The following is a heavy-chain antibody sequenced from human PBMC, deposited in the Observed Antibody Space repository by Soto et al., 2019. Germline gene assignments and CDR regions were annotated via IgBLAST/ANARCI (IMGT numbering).Heavy chain of an antibody. CDR3: ARGVYGAYLDY. V-gene: IGHV4-61*03. J-gene: IGHJ4*02. Sequence: QVHLQESGPGLLKPSETLSLTCTVSGVSMTTYGKPWGDDWSWVRQTPGKGMEWIAYVENNGRTECMPSFQSRVTISLDSSQNHFSLRLRSVTAADTAVYFCARGVYGAYLDYWGQGILVTVSS. D-gene: IGHD3-10*01. CDR2: VENNGRT. CDR1: GVSMTTYGKPWGDD.